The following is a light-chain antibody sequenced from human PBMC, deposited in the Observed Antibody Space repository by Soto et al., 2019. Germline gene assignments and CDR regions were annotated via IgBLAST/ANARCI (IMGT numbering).Light chain of an antibody. CDR3: QQYGSSPLT. CDR1: QSVSNNY. CDR2: GAS. V-gene: IGKV3-20*01. Sequence: EIVLTQSPGTLSLSPGERATLSCRASQSVSNNYLAWYQQKPGQAPSLLIYGASSRATGIPDRFSGSGSGTDFTLTINRLEPEDFAVYYCQQYGSSPLTFGGGTRVEIK. J-gene: IGKJ4*01.